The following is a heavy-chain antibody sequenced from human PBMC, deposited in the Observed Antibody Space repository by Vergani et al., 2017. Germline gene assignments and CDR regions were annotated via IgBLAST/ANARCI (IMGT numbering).Heavy chain of an antibody. V-gene: IGHV4-30-4*01. CDR1: GGSISSGDYY. CDR2: IYYSGST. D-gene: IGHD3-10*01. CDR3: ASSMVRGIYYYYYXMDV. J-gene: IGHJ6*03. Sequence: QVQLQESGPGLVKPSQTLSLTCTVSGGSISSGDYYWSWIRQPPGKGLEWIGYIYYSGSTYYNPSLKSRVTISVDTSKNQFSLKLSSVTAAATAVYYCASSMVRGIYYYYYXMDVWGKGTTVTVSS.